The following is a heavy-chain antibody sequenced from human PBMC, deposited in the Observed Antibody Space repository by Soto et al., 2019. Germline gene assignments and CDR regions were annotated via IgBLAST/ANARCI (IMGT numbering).Heavy chain of an antibody. CDR2: ISYDGSNK. D-gene: IGHD2-21*02. V-gene: IGHV3-30*18. CDR3: AKDLAYCGGDCYFPNYYYYGMDV. Sequence: GGSLRLSCAASGFTFSSYGMHWVRQAPGKGLEWVAVISYDGSNKYYADSVKGRFTISRDNSKNTLYLQMNSLRAEDTAVYYCAKDLAYCGGDCYFPNYYYYGMDVWGQGTTVTVSS. J-gene: IGHJ6*02. CDR1: GFTFSSYG.